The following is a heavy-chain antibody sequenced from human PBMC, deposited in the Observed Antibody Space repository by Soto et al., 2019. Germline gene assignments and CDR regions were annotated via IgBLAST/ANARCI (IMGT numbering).Heavy chain of an antibody. J-gene: IGHJ6*02. V-gene: IGHV3-21*01. CDR3: ARDGHGDRGYYYGIDV. Sequence: EVQLVESGGGLVKPGGSLRLSCAASGFTFSSYSMNWVRQAPGKGLEWVSPISSSSSYIYYANAVKGRFTISIDNAKYSLELQINSLRAEESAVYYCARDGHGDRGYYYGIDVWGQGTTVTLSS. D-gene: IGHD3-10*01. CDR1: GFTFSSYS. CDR2: ISSSSSYI.